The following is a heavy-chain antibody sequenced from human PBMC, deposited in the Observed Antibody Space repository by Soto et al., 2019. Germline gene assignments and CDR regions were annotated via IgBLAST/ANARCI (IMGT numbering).Heavy chain of an antibody. Sequence: QVQLQQWGAGLLKPSETLSLTCAVYGGSFSGYYWSWIRQPPGKGLEWIGEINHSGSTNYNPSLKSRVTISVDTSKNQFSLKLSSVTAADTAVYYCARGYCSSTSCYPAFTDGGDPWGQGTLVTVSS. CDR2: INHSGST. J-gene: IGHJ5*02. D-gene: IGHD2-2*01. CDR1: GGSFSGYY. V-gene: IGHV4-34*01. CDR3: ARGYCSSTSCYPAFTDGGDP.